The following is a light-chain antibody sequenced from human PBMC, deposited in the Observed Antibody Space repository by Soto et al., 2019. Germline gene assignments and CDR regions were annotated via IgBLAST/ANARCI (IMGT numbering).Light chain of an antibody. Sequence: DIVLTQSPATLSLSPGETATLSSRASQSVSCYLVWFQQKLGQAPSLLIYDASTRATGIPARFSGSGSGTDFTLTISSLEPEDFAVYYCQQRSNWPLTFGPGTKVDIK. J-gene: IGKJ3*01. CDR3: QQRSNWPLT. CDR1: QSVSCY. CDR2: DAS. V-gene: IGKV3-11*01.